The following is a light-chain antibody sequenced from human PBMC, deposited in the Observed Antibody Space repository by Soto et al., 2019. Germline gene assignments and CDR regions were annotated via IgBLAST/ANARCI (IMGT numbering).Light chain of an antibody. V-gene: IGKV3-15*01. CDR1: QSVSSN. CDR3: QQYNSWPRT. CDR2: STS. J-gene: IGKJ1*01. Sequence: IVMPQSPATLSVSPAHRVSISCRASQSVSSNLAWYQQKPGQPPRLLIYSTSTRATGIPARFSGSGSGTEFTLTISSLQSEDFAVYYCQQYNSWPRTFGQGTKVDIK.